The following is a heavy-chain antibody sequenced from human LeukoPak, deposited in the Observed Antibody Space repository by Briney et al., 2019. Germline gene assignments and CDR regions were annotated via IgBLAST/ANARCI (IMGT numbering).Heavy chain of an antibody. V-gene: IGHV4-39*07. CDR1: GGSISSSSYY. J-gene: IGHJ4*02. D-gene: IGHD7-27*01. Sequence: PSETLSLTCTVSGGSISSSSYYWGWIRQPPGKGLEWIGSIYYSGSTYYNPSLKSRVTILVDTSKNQFSLNLSSVTAADTAVYYCARFSPRAMGNYLDFWGQGTLVTVSS. CDR3: ARFSPRAMGNYLDF. CDR2: IYYSGST.